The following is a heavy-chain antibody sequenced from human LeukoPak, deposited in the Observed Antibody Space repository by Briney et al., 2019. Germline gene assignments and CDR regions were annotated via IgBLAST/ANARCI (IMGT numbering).Heavy chain of an antibody. CDR2: IYTSGST. J-gene: IGHJ6*03. D-gene: IGHD6-19*01. Sequence: SETLSLTCTVSGGSISSYYWSWIRQPAGKGLEWIGRIYTSGSTNYNPSLKSRVIMSVDTSKNQFSLKLSSVTAADTAVYYCAREQTHAGRWLVLTDYYYYYYMDVWGKGTTVTISS. CDR3: AREQTHAGRWLVLTDYYYYYYMDV. CDR1: GGSISSYY. V-gene: IGHV4-4*07.